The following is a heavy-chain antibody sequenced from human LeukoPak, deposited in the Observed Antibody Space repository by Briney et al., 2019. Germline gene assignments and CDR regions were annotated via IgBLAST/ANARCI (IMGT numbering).Heavy chain of an antibody. CDR1: GFTFSIYV. CDR3: TKDSNSGYESYYFYY. D-gene: IGHD5-12*01. V-gene: IGHV3-23*01. J-gene: IGHJ4*02. CDR2: INVSAGKT. Sequence: GGSLRLSCAASGFTFSIYVMNWVRQAPGKGLEWVSDINVSAGKTYYADSVKGRFTISRDNSKNSLYLQMNSLRAEDTAVYYCTKDSNSGYESYYFYYWGEGTLVTVSS.